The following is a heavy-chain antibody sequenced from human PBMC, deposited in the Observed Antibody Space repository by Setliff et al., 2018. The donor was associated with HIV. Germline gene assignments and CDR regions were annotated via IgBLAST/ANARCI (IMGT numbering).Heavy chain of an antibody. CDR1: GGSTSSSSYY. CDR3: ARVVDADYLDY. Sequence: TSETLSLTCSVSGGSTSSSSYYWAWVRQPPGKGLEWIGIIYYSGSTYYKPSLKSRVTISVDTSKNQFSLKLNSVTAADTAMYYCARVVDADYLDYWGQGTPVTVSS. CDR2: IYYSGST. D-gene: IGHD2-15*01. V-gene: IGHV4-39*01. J-gene: IGHJ4*02.